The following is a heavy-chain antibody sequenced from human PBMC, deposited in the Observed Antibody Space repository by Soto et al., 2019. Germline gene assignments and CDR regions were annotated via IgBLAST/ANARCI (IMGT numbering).Heavy chain of an antibody. CDR3: ARDGGAFCCGDCYDVNWFDP. J-gene: IGHJ5*02. Sequence: SETLSLTCAVSGYSISSGYYWGWIRQPPGKGLEWIGSIYHSGSTYYNPSLKSRVTISVDTSKNQFSLKLSSVTAADTAVYYCARDGGAFCCGDCYDVNWFDPCGQGTLVPVSS. D-gene: IGHD2-21*02. CDR2: IYHSGST. V-gene: IGHV4-38-2*02. CDR1: GYSISSGYY.